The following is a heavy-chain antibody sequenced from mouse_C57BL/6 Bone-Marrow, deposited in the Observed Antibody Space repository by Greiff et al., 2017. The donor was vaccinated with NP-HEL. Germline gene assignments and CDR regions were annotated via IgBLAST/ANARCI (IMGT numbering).Heavy chain of an antibody. D-gene: IGHD2-5*01. CDR1: GYTFTSYW. J-gene: IGHJ4*01. CDR3: EREGLYSNYVRPIAMDY. V-gene: IGHV1-7*01. CDR2: INPSSGST. Sequence: QVPLKESGAELAKPGASVKLSCKASGYTFTSYWLHWVKQRPGQGLEWIGYINPSSGSTKYNQKFKDKATLTADKSSSTAYMQLSSLTYEDAAVYCCEREGLYSNYVRPIAMDYWGQGTSVTVSS.